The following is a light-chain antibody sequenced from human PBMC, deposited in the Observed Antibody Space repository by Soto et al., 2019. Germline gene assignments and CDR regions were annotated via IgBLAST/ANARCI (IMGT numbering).Light chain of an antibody. V-gene: IGKV1-5*03. CDR1: QSISSW. Sequence: DIQMTQSPSTLSASVGDRVTITCRASQSISSWLAWYQQKPGKAPKLLIYKASSLESGVPSRFSGSGSGTEFTLTISSLQPDDVATYYSQQYNSYWTSGQGTKVEIK. CDR3: QQYNSYWT. J-gene: IGKJ1*01. CDR2: KAS.